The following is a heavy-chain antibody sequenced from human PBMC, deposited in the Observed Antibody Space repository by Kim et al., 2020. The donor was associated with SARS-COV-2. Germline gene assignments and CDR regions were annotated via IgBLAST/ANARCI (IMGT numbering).Heavy chain of an antibody. J-gene: IGHJ5*02. D-gene: IGHD1-1*01. V-gene: IGHV1-2*06. CDR1: GYTFTAIN. CDR2: INPKIDHA. CDR3: TIANLGKKPVPTASGIDGFDP. Sequence: ASVKVSCKASGYTFTAINLHWVRQAPGQGLVWVGRINPKIDHATYAQKFEGRVAMTTDTSMSTAYLEVTSLTSDDSAIYYCTIANLGKKPVPTASGIDGFDPWGNGTQVTVSS.